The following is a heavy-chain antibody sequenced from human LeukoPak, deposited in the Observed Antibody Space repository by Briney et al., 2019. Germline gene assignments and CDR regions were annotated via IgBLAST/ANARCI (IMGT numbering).Heavy chain of an antibody. Sequence: ASVKVSFKASGGTFSSYAISWVRQAPGQGLEWMGGIIPIFGTANYAQKFQGRVTITADESTSTAYMELSSLRSEDTAVYYCAGTGGNFRPDTENWFDPWGQGTLVTVSS. CDR2: IIPIFGTA. D-gene: IGHD4-23*01. CDR3: AGTGGNFRPDTENWFDP. J-gene: IGHJ5*02. CDR1: GGTFSSYA. V-gene: IGHV1-69*13.